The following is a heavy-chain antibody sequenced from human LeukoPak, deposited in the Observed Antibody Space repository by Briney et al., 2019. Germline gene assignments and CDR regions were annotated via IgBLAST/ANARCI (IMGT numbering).Heavy chain of an antibody. CDR1: GGSISSYY. D-gene: IGHD1-26*01. Sequence: SETLSLTCTVSGGSISSYYWSWIRQPAGKGLEWIGYIYYSGSTNYNPSLKSRVTISVDTSKNQFSLKLSSVTAADTAVYYCATALGAFDAFDIWGQGTMVTVSS. CDR3: ATALGAFDAFDI. J-gene: IGHJ3*02. CDR2: IYYSGST. V-gene: IGHV4-59*08.